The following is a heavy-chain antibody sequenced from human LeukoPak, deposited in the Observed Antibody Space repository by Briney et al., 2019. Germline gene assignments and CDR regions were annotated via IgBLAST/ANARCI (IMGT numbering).Heavy chain of an antibody. CDR2: LSGSGIST. D-gene: IGHD1-1*01. J-gene: IGHJ3*02. CDR3: AKPLLPSTGLGAFDI. CDR1: GFTFSSYA. V-gene: IGHV3-23*01. Sequence: GGSLRLSCAASGFTFSSYAMSWVRQAPGKGLGWVSTLSGSGISTYYASSVRGRFTISRDNSNNTVYLQMDSLRAEDTALYYCAKPLLPSTGLGAFDIWGQGTMVTVSS.